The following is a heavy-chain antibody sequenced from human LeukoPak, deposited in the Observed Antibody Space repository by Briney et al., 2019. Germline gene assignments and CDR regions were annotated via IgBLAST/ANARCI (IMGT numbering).Heavy chain of an antibody. V-gene: IGHV3-9*03. CDR1: GFTFDDYA. CDR3: AKARGHSGYDHFDY. J-gene: IGHJ4*02. CDR2: ISWNSGSI. Sequence: GGSLRLSCAASGFTFDDYAMPWVRQAPGKGLEWVSGISWNSGSIGYADSVKGRFTISRDNAKNSLYLQMNSLRAEDMALYYCAKARGHSGYDHFDYWGQGTLVTVSS. D-gene: IGHD5-12*01.